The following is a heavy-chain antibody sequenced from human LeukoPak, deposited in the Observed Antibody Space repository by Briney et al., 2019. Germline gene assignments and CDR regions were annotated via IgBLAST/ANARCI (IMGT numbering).Heavy chain of an antibody. J-gene: IGHJ4*02. Sequence: PSETLSLTCTVSGYSISSGYYWGWIRQPPGKGLEWIGSIYHSGTTYYNPSLKSRVTISVDTSKNQFSLKLSSVTAADTAVYYCARQDRDGYKLDYWGQGTLVTVSS. CDR2: IYHSGTT. V-gene: IGHV4-38-2*02. CDR3: ARQDRDGYKLDY. CDR1: GYSISSGYY. D-gene: IGHD5-24*01.